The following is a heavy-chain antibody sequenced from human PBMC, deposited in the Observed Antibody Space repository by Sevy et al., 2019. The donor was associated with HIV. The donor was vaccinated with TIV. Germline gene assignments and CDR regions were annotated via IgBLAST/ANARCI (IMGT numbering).Heavy chain of an antibody. V-gene: IGHV3-74*01. CDR2: VNSDGLIT. J-gene: IGHJ5*02. D-gene: IGHD2-2*01. CDR3: ARGSAGCPTA. CDR1: GFSFKIHY. Sequence: GGSLRLSCVVSGFSFKIHYMHWVRQVPGEGLVWVSRVNSDGLITTYADSVKGRFTISRDNAKNTVYLQMTSLRVDDTAVYYCARGSAGCPTACGRGTLVTVSS.